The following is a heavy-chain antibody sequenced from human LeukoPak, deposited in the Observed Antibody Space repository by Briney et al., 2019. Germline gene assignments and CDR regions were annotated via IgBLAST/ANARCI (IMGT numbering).Heavy chain of an antibody. CDR1: EFTFSDYY. Sequence: GGSLRLSCAASEFTFSDYYMSWIRQAPGKGLEWVSYISSSGSTTYYADPVKGRFTISRDNAKNSLYLQMNSLRAEDTALYYCARASGAYDSSGYSSIDYWGQGTLVTVSS. V-gene: IGHV3-11*01. J-gene: IGHJ4*02. CDR2: ISSSGSTT. D-gene: IGHD3-22*01. CDR3: ARASGAYDSSGYSSIDY.